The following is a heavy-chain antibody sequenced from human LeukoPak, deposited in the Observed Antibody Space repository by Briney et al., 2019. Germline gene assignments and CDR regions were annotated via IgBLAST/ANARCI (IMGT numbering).Heavy chain of an antibody. CDR2: IYPGDADT. CDR3: ARDVGATLYFDY. V-gene: IGHV5-51*01. J-gene: IGHJ4*02. Sequence: XQVXXXXXEGRVIIYPGDADTRYSPSFQGQLTISADKSISTAYLQWSSLKASDTAMYYCARDVGATLYFDYWGRGTLVTVS. D-gene: IGHD1-26*01.